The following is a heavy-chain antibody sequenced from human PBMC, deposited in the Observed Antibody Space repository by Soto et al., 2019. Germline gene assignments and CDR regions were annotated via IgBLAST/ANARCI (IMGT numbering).Heavy chain of an antibody. D-gene: IGHD4-17*01. CDR2: ISAYNGNT. V-gene: IGHV1-18*01. J-gene: IGHJ4*02. CDR3: ARDGGYGGPY. Sequence: QVQLVQSGAEVKKPGASVKVSCKASGYTFTSYGISWVRQAPGQGLEWMGWISAYNGNTNDAQKRQRRVTMTTEPSTSAAYRERRSLRSDDTAVYYCARDGGYGGPYWGQGTLVTVSS. CDR1: GYTFTSYG.